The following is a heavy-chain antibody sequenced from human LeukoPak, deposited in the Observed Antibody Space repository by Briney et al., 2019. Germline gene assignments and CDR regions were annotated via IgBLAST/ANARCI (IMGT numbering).Heavy chain of an antibody. V-gene: IGHV4-59*01. CDR1: GGSFSGYY. CDR3: ATSDYGSGSYNY. Sequence: PSETLSLTCAVYGGSFSGYYWSWIRQPPGKGLEWIGYIYYSGSTNYNPSLKSRVTISVDTSKNQFSLKLSSVTAADTAVYYCATSDYGSGSYNYWGQGTLVTVSS. CDR2: IYYSGST. D-gene: IGHD3-10*01. J-gene: IGHJ4*02.